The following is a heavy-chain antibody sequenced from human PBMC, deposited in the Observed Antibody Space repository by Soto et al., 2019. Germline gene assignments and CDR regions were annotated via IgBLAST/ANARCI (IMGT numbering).Heavy chain of an antibody. CDR1: GFTFSSYG. CDR2: ISYDGSNK. Sequence: PGGSLRLSCAASGFTFSSYGMHWVRQAPGKGLEWVAVISYDGSNKYYADSVKGRFTISRDNSKNTLYLQMNSLRAEDTAVYYCAKGPGEVGATHFDYWGQGTLVTVSS. CDR3: AKGPGEVGATHFDY. D-gene: IGHD1-26*01. J-gene: IGHJ4*02. V-gene: IGHV3-30*18.